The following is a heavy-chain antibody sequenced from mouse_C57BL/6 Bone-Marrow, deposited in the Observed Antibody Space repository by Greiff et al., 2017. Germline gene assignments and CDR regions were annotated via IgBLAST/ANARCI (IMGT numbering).Heavy chain of an antibody. V-gene: IGHV7-1*01. D-gene: IGHD4-1*01. CDR1: GFTFSDFY. CDR3: ARDANLGFDD. CDR2: SRNKANDYTT. Sequence: EVKVVESGGGLVQSGRSLRLSCATSGFTFSDFYMEWVRQAPGKGLEWIAASRNKANDYTTEYSASVKGRFIVSRDTSQSILYLQMNALRAEDTAIYYCARDANLGFDDWGQGTTLTVSS. J-gene: IGHJ2*01.